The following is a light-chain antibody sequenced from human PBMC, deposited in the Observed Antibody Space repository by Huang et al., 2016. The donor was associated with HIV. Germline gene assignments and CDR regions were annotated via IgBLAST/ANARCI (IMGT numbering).Light chain of an antibody. CDR3: QQYNNWPRT. CDR2: GAA. Sequence: EIVMTQSPATLSVSPGERATLSCRASQSVSSNLAGYQPKPGQAPRLLIYGAATRATCIPARFSGSVSGTEFTLTISSLQSEDFAVYYCQQYNNWPRTFGQGTKVEIK. CDR1: QSVSSN. V-gene: IGKV3-15*01. J-gene: IGKJ1*01.